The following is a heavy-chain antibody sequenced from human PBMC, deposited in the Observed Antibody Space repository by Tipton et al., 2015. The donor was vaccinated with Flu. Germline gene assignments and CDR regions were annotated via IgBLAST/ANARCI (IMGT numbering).Heavy chain of an antibody. CDR3: ARDRGYFDSAAGLFDL. V-gene: IGHV4-4*02. CDR2: VFHSGSA. J-gene: IGHJ4*02. D-gene: IGHD6-25*01. CDR1: GGSITGSHW. Sequence: GLVKPSGTLSLTCAVSGGSITGSHWWSWLRQSPGKGLEWIGEVFHSGSANYDLSLKSRVSISVDKAKNQFSLKLTSVTAADTAVYYCARDRGYFDSAAGLFDLWGQGNLVTVSS.